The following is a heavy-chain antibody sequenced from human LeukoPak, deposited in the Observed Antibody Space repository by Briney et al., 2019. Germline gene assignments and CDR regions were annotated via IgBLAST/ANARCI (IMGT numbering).Heavy chain of an antibody. CDR1: GFTSWTFR. J-gene: IGHJ4*02. Sequence: PGGSLRLSCALSGFTSWTFRTSGGRQAPGKGLEWVASVKEDGSQKNYADTVKGRFTISRDNAKKSLVLQMNSLGAEDTAVYYCAREAYWGPETLVTVSS. V-gene: IGHV3-7*01. CDR2: VKEDGSQK. CDR3: AREAY.